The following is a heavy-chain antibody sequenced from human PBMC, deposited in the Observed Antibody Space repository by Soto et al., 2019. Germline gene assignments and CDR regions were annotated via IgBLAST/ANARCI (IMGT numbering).Heavy chain of an antibody. J-gene: IGHJ4*02. V-gene: IGHV3-30-3*01. CDR3: AKDWPGTSSVTSDY. Sequence: GGSLRLSCAASGFTFSSYAMHWVRQAPGKGLEWVAVISYDGSNKYYADSVKGRFTISRDNSRNTLYLQMNSLRADDTAMYYCAKDWPGTSSVTSDYWGQGTLVTVSS. CDR2: ISYDGSNK. CDR1: GFTFSSYA. D-gene: IGHD4-17*01.